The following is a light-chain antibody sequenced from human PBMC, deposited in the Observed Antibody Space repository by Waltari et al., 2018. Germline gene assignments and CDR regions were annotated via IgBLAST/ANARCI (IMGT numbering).Light chain of an antibody. V-gene: IGKV3-20*01. CDR3: QHYVRLPAT. CDR2: GAS. J-gene: IGKJ1*01. Sequence: EIVLTQSPGTLSLSPGERATLSCRASQSVGRTSAWYQQKPGQAPRLLIYGASSRATDIPDRFSGSGSGTDFSLTINRLEPEEFAVYFCQHYVRLPATFGQGTKVEIK. CDR1: QSVGRTS.